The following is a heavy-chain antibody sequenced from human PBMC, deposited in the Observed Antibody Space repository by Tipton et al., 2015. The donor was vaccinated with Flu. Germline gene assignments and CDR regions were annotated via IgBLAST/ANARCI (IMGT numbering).Heavy chain of an antibody. CDR3: ARGGGGWLFTSN. V-gene: IGHV4-34*01. Sequence: TLSLTCAVYGGSFSGYYWSWIRQPPGKGLEWIGEINHSGSTNYSPSLKSRVTISVDTSKNQFSLKLSSVTAADTAVYYCARGGGGWLFTSNWGQGTLVTVSS. D-gene: IGHD6-19*01. J-gene: IGHJ4*02. CDR2: INHSGST. CDR1: GGSFSGYY.